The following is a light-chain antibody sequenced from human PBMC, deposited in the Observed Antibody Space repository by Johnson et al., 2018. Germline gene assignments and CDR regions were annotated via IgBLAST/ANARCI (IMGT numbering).Light chain of an antibody. Sequence: QSVLTQPPSVSAAPGQKVTISCSGSSSNIGNNYVSWYQQLPGTAPKLLIYENNKRPSGIPDRFSGSKSGRSATLCITGLQTGDESDYYCGTWDSSLSAGNVFGTGTKVTVL. CDR1: SSNIGNNY. J-gene: IGLJ1*01. CDR2: ENN. V-gene: IGLV1-51*02. CDR3: GTWDSSLSAGNV.